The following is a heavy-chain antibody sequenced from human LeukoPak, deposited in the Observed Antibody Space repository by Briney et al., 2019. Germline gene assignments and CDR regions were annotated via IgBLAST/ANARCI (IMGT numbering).Heavy chain of an antibody. CDR2: ISGSGGST. CDR1: GFTFSSYT. Sequence: GGSLRLSCAASGFTFSSYTMTWVRQAPGKGLEWVSSISGSGGSTYYADSVKGRFTISRDNSKNTLYLQMNSLRAEDTAVYYCAKTVLRFGEFDYWGQGTLVTVSS. J-gene: IGHJ4*02. V-gene: IGHV3-23*01. D-gene: IGHD3-16*01. CDR3: AKTVLRFGEFDY.